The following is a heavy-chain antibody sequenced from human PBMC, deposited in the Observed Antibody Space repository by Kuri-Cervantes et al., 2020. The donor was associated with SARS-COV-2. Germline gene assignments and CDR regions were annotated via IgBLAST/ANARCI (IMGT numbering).Heavy chain of an antibody. Sequence: GGSLRLSCVVSGFSVSTNYMTWVRQAPGKGLEWVSLIYSGGSTDYADSVKGRFTISRDDSKNTLYLQMNSLRAEDTAVYYCARKAVTGSDWGQGTLVTVPS. CDR1: GFSVSTNY. D-gene: IGHD6-19*01. CDR2: IYSGGST. V-gene: IGHV3-53*01. J-gene: IGHJ4*02. CDR3: ARKAVTGSD.